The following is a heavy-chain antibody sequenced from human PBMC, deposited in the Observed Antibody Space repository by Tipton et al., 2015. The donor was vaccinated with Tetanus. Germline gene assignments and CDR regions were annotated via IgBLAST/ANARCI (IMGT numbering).Heavy chain of an antibody. CDR1: GYTFTGYY. Sequence: QLVQSGAEVKKPGASVKVSCKASGYTFTGYYIYWVRQAPGQGLEWMGWIDPNSGGTVYAQKSQGRVTMTRDTSISTAYMGLRSLRSDDTAVYYCARDRGDYIYYGMDVWGPGTTVTVS. D-gene: IGHD3-22*01. CDR3: ARDRGDYIYYGMDV. J-gene: IGHJ6*02. V-gene: IGHV1-2*02. CDR2: IDPNSGGT.